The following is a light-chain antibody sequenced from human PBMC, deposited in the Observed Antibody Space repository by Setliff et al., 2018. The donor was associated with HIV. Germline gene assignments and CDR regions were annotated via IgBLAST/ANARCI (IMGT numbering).Light chain of an antibody. Sequence: QSVLTQPPSVSGTPGQRVTISCTGSSSNFGAGYDVHWYQQLPGTAPKLLISGXXNRSSAVPDRFSGSKSGPSASLATPGLQAADEADYSYQSYYRXXXXXXFGTGTKVTVL. CDR2: GXX. CDR3: QSYYRXXXXXX. V-gene: IGLV1-40*01. CDR1: SSNFGAGYD. J-gene: IGLJ1*01.